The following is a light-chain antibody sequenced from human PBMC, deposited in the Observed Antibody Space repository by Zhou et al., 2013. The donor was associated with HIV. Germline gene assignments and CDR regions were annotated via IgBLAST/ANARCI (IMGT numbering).Light chain of an antibody. J-gene: IGKJ4*01. V-gene: IGKV3-20*01. CDR2: SAS. CDR3: QQYGDSLT. CDR1: QRLKFSD. Sequence: IVLTQSPGTLSLSPGMRATLSCKTSQRLKFSDLAWYQQKPGRAPRLLIYSASSRAYGIPDRFSGSGSGTDFTLTISRVEPEDFAVYYCQQYGDSLTFGGGTKVEIK.